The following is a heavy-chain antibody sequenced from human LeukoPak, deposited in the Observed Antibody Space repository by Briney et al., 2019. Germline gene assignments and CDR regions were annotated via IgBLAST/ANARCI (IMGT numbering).Heavy chain of an antibody. D-gene: IGHD5-12*01. CDR1: GFTFSSYG. J-gene: IGHJ4*02. V-gene: IGHV3-30*18. CDR3: AKDMGGYGGYFDY. CDR2: ISYDGSNE. Sequence: SAGSLRLSCAASGFTFSSYGMNWVRQAPGKGLEWVAVISYDGSNEYYADSVKGRFTISRDNSKNTLYLQMNSLRAEDTAVYYCAKDMGGYGGYFDYWGQGTLVTVSS.